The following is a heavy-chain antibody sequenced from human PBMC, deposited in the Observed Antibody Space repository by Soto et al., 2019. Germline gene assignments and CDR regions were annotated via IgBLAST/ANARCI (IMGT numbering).Heavy chain of an antibody. CDR3: ARGTHYDFWSGLRYFDL. V-gene: IGHV4-34*01. CDR1: GGSFSGYY. D-gene: IGHD3-3*01. CDR2: INHSGST. Sequence: QVQLQQWGAGLLKPSETLSLTCAVYGGSFSGYYWSWIRQPPGKGLEWIGEINHSGSTNYNPSLKRRVTISVDTSKNQFSLKLSSVTAADTAVYYCARGTHYDFWSGLRYFDLWGRGTLVTVSS. J-gene: IGHJ2*01.